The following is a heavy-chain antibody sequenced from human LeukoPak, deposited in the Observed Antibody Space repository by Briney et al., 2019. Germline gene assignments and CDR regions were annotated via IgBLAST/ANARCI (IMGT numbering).Heavy chain of an antibody. J-gene: IGHJ6*02. CDR2: ISSSSSYI. V-gene: IGHV3-21*01. D-gene: IGHD2-21*02. CDR1: GFTFSSYS. CDR3: ARDGLERVVTATKYYYYGMDV. Sequence: KPGGSLRLSCAASGFTFSSYSMNWVRQAPGKGLEWVSSISSSSSYIYYADSVKGRFTISRDNAKNSLYLQMTSLRAEDTAVYYCARDGLERVVTATKYYYYGMDVWGQGTTVTVSS.